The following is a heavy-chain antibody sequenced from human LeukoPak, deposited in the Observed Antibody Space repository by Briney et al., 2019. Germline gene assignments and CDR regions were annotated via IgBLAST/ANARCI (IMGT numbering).Heavy chain of an antibody. CDR2: INPNSGGT. CDR1: GYTFTGYY. CDR3: ARDGSPDDYVWGSYRHNWFDP. Sequence: ASVKVSCKASGYTFTGYYVHWVRQAPGQGLEWMGWINPNSGGTNYAQKFQGRVTMTRDTSISTAYMELSRLRSDDTAVYYCARDGSPDDYVWGSYRHNWFDPWGQGTLVTVSS. V-gene: IGHV1-2*02. D-gene: IGHD3-16*02. J-gene: IGHJ5*02.